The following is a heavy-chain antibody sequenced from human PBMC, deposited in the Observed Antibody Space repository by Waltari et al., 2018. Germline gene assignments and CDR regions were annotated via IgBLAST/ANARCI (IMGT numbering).Heavy chain of an antibody. V-gene: IGHV1-46*01. Sequence: QVQLVQSGAEVKKPGASVKVSCKASGYTFTSYYMHWVRQATGQGLEWMGIINPSGGSTSYAQKFQGRVTMTRDTSTSTVYMELSSLRSEDTAVYYCAGDSGIAVAGPGGGFDYWGQGTLVTVSS. D-gene: IGHD6-19*01. CDR3: AGDSGIAVAGPGGGFDY. CDR2: INPSGGST. CDR1: GYTFTSYY. J-gene: IGHJ4*02.